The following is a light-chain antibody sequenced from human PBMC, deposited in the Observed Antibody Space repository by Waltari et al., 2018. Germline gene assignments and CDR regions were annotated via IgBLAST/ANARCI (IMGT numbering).Light chain of an antibody. CDR1: QAINSY. J-gene: IGKJ3*01. CDR3: QHLNSYSTP. CDR2: ATS. V-gene: IGKV1-9*01. Sequence: IQLTQSPSSLSASVGERVTITCRASQAINSYVAWYQQRPGKAPKLLIYATSTLQSVIPSRFSGSGSGTAFTLTISSLQPEDFATYYCQHLNSYSTPFGPGTKVDIK.